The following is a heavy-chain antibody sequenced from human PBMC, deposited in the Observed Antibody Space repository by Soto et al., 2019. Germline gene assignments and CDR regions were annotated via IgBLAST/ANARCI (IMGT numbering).Heavy chain of an antibody. J-gene: IGHJ4*02. D-gene: IGHD3-10*01. CDR1: VDAISSFS. V-gene: IGHV4-59*01. CDR2: IYYSGST. CDR3: AGDFGSGSYRFDY. Sequence: ETLSLTCTVSVDAISSFSWSRIRQPPGKGLEWIGYIYYSGSTTYNPSFKSRVTISIDRSEKQFSLKLTSVTAADTAVYFCAGDFGSGSYRFDYWGQGALVTVSS.